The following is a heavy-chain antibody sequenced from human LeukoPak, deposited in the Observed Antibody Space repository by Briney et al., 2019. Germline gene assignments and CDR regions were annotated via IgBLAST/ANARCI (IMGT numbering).Heavy chain of an antibody. CDR2: IKTKVESGTA. J-gene: IGHJ6*02. Sequence: GGSLRLSCVASGFTFGKYWMSWVRQAPGKGLEWVGLIKTKVESGTADYAAPVKGRFTFSRDDSKNTLYLQMNSLKTEDTAVYYCMTLTTIPSGVWGQGTTVTVSS. D-gene: IGHD1-1*01. CDR3: MTLTTIPSGV. CDR1: GFTFGKYW. V-gene: IGHV3-15*05.